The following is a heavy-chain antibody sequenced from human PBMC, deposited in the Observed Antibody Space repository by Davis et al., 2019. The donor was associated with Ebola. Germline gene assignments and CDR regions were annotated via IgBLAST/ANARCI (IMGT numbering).Heavy chain of an antibody. V-gene: IGHV4-34*01. J-gene: IGHJ5*02. Sequence: MPSETLSLTCAVYGGSFSGYYWSWIRQPPGKGLEWIGEINHSGSTNYNPSLKSRVTISVDTSKNQFSLKLNSVTAADTAVYYCARDGNYGSGSRNWFDPWGQGTLVTVSS. CDR2: INHSGST. CDR3: ARDGNYGSGSRNWFDP. D-gene: IGHD3-10*01. CDR1: GGSFSGYY.